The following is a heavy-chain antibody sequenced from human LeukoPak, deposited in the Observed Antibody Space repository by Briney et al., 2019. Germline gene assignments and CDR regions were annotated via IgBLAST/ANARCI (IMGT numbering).Heavy chain of an antibody. CDR2: INSDGSST. CDR1: VFTFSIYC. Sequence: PGGALRLSSAPSVFTFSIYCIHWVRQAPGKGLVWVSRINSDGSSTKYADSVKGRFPISRDNAKNTLYLQMNSLRAEETAVYYCASDVVDITPYWGQGTLVTVSS. J-gene: IGHJ4*02. V-gene: IGHV3-74*01. D-gene: IGHD3-3*01. CDR3: ASDVVDITPY.